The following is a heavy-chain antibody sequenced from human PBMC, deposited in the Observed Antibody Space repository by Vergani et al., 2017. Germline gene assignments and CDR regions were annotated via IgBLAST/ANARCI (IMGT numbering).Heavy chain of an antibody. Sequence: QVQLVQSGAEVKKPGSSVKVSCKASGGTFSSFSIRWVRQAPGKAIEWLGRIIPIFGTANYAQKFQGRVTITADKSTSTAYMELSSLRSEDTAVYYWAGGHSGSFKGYFQHWGQGTLVTVSS. V-gene: IGHV1-69*14. CDR3: AGGHSGSFKGYFQH. CDR2: IIPIFGTA. D-gene: IGHD1-26*01. J-gene: IGHJ1*01. CDR1: GGTFSSFS.